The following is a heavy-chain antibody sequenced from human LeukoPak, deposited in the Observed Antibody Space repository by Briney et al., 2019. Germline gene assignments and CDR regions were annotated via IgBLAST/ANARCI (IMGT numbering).Heavy chain of an antibody. CDR3: ARESAPYYDSSGYLPSSFDY. D-gene: IGHD3-22*01. J-gene: IGHJ4*02. CDR1: GFTFSDYY. V-gene: IGHV3-11*04. Sequence: GGSLRLSWAASGFTFSDYYMSWIRQAPGKGLEWVSYISSSGSTIYYADSVKGRFTISRDNAKNSLYLQMNSLRAEDTAVYYCARESAPYYDSSGYLPSSFDYWGQGTLVTVSS. CDR2: ISSSGSTI.